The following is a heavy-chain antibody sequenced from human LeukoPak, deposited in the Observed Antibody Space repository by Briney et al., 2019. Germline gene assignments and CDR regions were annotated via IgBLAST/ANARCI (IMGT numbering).Heavy chain of an antibody. V-gene: IGHV3-23*01. CDR1: GFTFSSYA. D-gene: IGHD3-3*01. CDR3: AKYPDEWLTYYMDV. J-gene: IGHJ6*03. CDR2: ISGSGGST. Sequence: GGSLRLSCAASGFTFSSYAMSWVRQAPGKGLEWVSGISGSGGSTYYADSVKGRFTISRDNSKNTLYLQMNSLRAEDTAVYYCAKYPDEWLTYYMDVWGKGTTVTVSS.